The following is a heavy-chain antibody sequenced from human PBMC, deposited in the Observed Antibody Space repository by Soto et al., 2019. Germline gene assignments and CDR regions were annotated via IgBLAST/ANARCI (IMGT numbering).Heavy chain of an antibody. CDR2: ISASGGLK. CDR1: GFTFTNYA. CDR3: AREVGAPSGWLDP. D-gene: IGHD1-26*01. J-gene: IGHJ5*02. V-gene: IGHV3-23*01. Sequence: EVQLSESGGDLRQPGGSVRLSCAASGFTFTNYAMTWVRQTPGKGLEWVSGISASGGLKYYADSVQGRFTVSRDNSKNILYLQMDNLRDEDTALYYCAREVGAPSGWLDPWGQGTQVTVSS.